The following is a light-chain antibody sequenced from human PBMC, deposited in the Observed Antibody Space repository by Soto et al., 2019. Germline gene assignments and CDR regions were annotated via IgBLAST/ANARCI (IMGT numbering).Light chain of an antibody. J-gene: IGKJ1*01. Sequence: IVLTQSPGTGSRSQGERATLSCRAIQSVSNNYLAWYQQKPGQAPRLLIYGASNRATGIPDRFSGSGSGTDFTLTISRLEPEDFAVYYCQQYGSSGKFGQGTKVDIK. CDR2: GAS. CDR1: QSVSNNY. CDR3: QQYGSSGK. V-gene: IGKV3-20*01.